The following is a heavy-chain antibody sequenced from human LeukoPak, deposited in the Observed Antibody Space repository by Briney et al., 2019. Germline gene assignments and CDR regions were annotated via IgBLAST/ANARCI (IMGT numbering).Heavy chain of an antibody. V-gene: IGHV4-34*01. CDR2: INHSGST. CDR3: ARGRFYYDSSGYYYRASWFDP. J-gene: IGHJ5*02. D-gene: IGHD3-22*01. CDR1: GGSFSGYY. Sequence: SETLSLTCAVYGGSFSGYYWSWIRQPPGKGLEWIGEINHSGSTNYNPSLKSRVTISVDTSKNQFSLKLSSVTAADTAVYYCARGRFYYDSSGYYYRASWFDPWGQGTLVTVSS.